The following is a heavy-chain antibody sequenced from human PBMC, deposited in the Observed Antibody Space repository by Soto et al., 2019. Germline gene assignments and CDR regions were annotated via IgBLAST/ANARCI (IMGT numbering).Heavy chain of an antibody. CDR2: IHYSGST. V-gene: IGHV4-59*01. Sequence: KGLEWIGYIHYSGSTNYNPSLKSRVTISVDTSKNQFSLKLSSVTAADTAVYYCARDFFFQAEDGIRDARAVSAFLLNRSSDL. J-gene: IGHJ2*01. D-gene: IGHD2-15*01. CDR3: ARDFFFQAEDGIRDARAVSAFLLNRSSDL.